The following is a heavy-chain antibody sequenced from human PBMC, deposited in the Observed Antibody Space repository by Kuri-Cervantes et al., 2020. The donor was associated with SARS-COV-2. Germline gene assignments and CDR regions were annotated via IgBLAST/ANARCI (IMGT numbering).Heavy chain of an antibody. V-gene: IGHV3-30-3*01. CDR2: ISYDGSNK. Sequence: GGSLRLSCAASGFTFSSYAMHWVRQAPGKGLEWVAVISYDGSNKYYADSVKGRFTISRDNSKNTLYLQMNSLRAEDTAVYYCANLPAAINNYYYYYMDVWGKGTTVTVS. CDR3: ANLPAAINNYYYYYMDV. CDR1: GFTFSSYA. J-gene: IGHJ6*03. D-gene: IGHD2-2*02.